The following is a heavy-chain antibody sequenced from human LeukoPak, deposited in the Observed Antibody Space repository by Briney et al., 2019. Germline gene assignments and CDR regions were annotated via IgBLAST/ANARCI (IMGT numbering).Heavy chain of an antibody. D-gene: IGHD2-8*02. J-gene: IGHJ3*02. CDR2: IRSKAYGGTT. Sequence: GRSLRLSCTASGFTFGDYAMSWFRQAPGKGLEWVGFIRSKAYGGTTEYAASVKGRFTISRDNSKNTLYLQMNSLRAEDTAVYYCASSVPGVLVGAFDIWGQGTMVTVSS. CDR1: GFTFGDYA. CDR3: ASSVPGVLVGAFDI. V-gene: IGHV3-49*03.